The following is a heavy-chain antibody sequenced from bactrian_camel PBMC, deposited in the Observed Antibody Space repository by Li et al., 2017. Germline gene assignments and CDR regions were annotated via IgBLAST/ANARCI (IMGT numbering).Heavy chain of an antibody. J-gene: IGHJ4*01. CDR1: GYTSANYC. CDR3: AGASRGGSWSAHR. D-gene: IGHD6*01. CDR2: AGGGRT. V-gene: IGHV3S19*01. Sequence: VQLVESGGGSVQAGGSLRLSCAASGYTSANYCMVWFRQAPGKGLEWVSSAGGGRTHYADSVKGRFTISKDNAKNTLYLQMNSLKPEDTAVYHCAGASRGGSWSAHRWGQGTQVTVS.